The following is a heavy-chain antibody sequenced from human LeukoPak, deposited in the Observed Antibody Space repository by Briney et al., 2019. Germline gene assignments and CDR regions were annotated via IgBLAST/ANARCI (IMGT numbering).Heavy chain of an antibody. V-gene: IGHV1-18*01. D-gene: IGHD5-24*01. CDR3: ARVHRAVETATMGAFDI. Sequence: ASVKVSCKAFGYTFTSYGISWVRQAPGQGLEWMGWISAYNGNTNYAQKLQGRVTMTTDTSTSTAYMELRSLRSDDTAVYYCARVHRAVETATMGAFDIWGQGTMVTVSS. CDR1: GYTFTSYG. J-gene: IGHJ3*02. CDR2: ISAYNGNT.